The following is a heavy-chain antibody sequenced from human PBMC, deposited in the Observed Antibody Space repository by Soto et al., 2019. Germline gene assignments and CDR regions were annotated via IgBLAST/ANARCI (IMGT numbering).Heavy chain of an antibody. D-gene: IGHD3-10*01. J-gene: IGHJ3*02. Sequence: QMQLVQSGAEVKKPGASVKVSCKASGYTFTSYDINWVRQATGQGLEWMGWMNPNSGNTGYAQKFQGRVTMTRNTSFSIAHMDPSSVTAVDTAVYYYARCIKYSNSGDDAFDIWGQGTMVTVSS. CDR1: GYTFTSYD. V-gene: IGHV1-8*01. CDR2: MNPNSGNT. CDR3: ARCIKYSNSGDDAFDI.